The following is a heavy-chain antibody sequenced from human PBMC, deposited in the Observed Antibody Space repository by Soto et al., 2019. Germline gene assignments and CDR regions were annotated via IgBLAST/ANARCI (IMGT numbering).Heavy chain of an antibody. CDR3: ARDNWNDVRYYYYGMDV. J-gene: IGHJ6*02. CDR1: GYTFTSYG. Sequence: QVQLVQSGAEVKKSGASVKVSCKASGYTFTSYGISWVRQAPGQGLEWMGWISAYNGNTNYAQKLQGRVTMTTDTSTSTAYMELRSLRSDDTAVYYCARDNWNDVRYYYYGMDVWGQGTTVTVSS. D-gene: IGHD1-20*01. V-gene: IGHV1-18*01. CDR2: ISAYNGNT.